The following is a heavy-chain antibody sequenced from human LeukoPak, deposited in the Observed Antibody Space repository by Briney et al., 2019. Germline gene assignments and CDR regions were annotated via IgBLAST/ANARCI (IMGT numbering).Heavy chain of an antibody. CDR3: ARERGKGVPRGYFDL. Sequence: ASVTVSCKASGYTFTSYGISWVRQAPGQGLEWMGWISAYNGNTNYAQKLQGRVTMTTDTSTSTAHMELRSLRSDDTAVYYCARERGKGVPRGYFDLWGRGTLVTVSS. D-gene: IGHD3-10*01. CDR1: GYTFTSYG. J-gene: IGHJ2*01. V-gene: IGHV1-18*01. CDR2: ISAYNGNT.